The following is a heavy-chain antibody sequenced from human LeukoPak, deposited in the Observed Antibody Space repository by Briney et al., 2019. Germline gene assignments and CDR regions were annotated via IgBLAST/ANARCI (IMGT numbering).Heavy chain of an antibody. CDR3: ARRYSSSWYWFDP. D-gene: IGHD6-13*01. Sequence: PSQTLSLTCAVSGGSISSGGYSWSWIRQPPGKGLEWIGYIYHSGSTYYNPSLKSRVTISVDRSKNQFSLKLSSVTAADTAVYYCARRYSSSWYWFDPWGQGTLVTVSS. CDR2: IYHSGST. CDR1: GGSISSGGYS. J-gene: IGHJ5*02. V-gene: IGHV4-30-2*01.